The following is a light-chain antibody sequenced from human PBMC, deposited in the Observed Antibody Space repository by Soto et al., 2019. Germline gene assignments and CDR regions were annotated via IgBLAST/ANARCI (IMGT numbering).Light chain of an antibody. CDR3: QHYYNWPRT. CDR1: QTIGRN. Sequence: EIIMTQSTAALSVSPGERATLSCRASQTIGRNLAWYQQKPGQSPRLLVYGASTRATGITARFSGSGSGTDFTLSISSLQSQDFAIYYCQHYYNWPRTFGQGTKADIK. J-gene: IGKJ1*01. V-gene: IGKV3-15*01. CDR2: GAS.